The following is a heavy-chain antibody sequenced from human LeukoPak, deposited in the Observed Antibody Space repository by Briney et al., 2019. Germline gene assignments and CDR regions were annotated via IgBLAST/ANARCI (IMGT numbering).Heavy chain of an antibody. CDR3: ARDTGTLYFDY. J-gene: IGHJ4*02. CDR1: GYTFTGYY. V-gene: IGHV1-2*02. D-gene: IGHD1-1*01. Sequence: ASVTVSCKASGYTFTGYYMHWVRQAPGQGLEWMGWIDPNSGGTNYAQKFQGRVTMTRDTSISTAYMELSRLRSDDTAVYYCARDTGTLYFDYWGQGTLVTVSS. CDR2: IDPNSGGT.